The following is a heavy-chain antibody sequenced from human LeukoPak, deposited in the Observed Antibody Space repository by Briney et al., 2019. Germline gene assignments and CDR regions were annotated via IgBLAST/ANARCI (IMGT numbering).Heavy chain of an antibody. CDR1: GFTFSSYS. Sequence: GGSLRLSCAASGFTFSSYSMNWVRQAPGKGLEWVSSISSSSSYIYYADSVKGRFTISRDNAKNSLYLQMNSLRAEDTAVYYCASPAGVTPFDYWGQGTLVTVSS. J-gene: IGHJ4*02. CDR3: ASPAGVTPFDY. D-gene: IGHD4-11*01. V-gene: IGHV3-21*01. CDR2: ISSSSSYI.